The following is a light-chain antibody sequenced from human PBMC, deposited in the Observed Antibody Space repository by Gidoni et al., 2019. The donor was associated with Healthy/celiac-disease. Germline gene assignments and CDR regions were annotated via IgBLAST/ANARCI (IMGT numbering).Light chain of an antibody. CDR3: QQRSNWF. J-gene: IGKJ2*01. CDR2: DAS. CDR1: QSVSSY. Sequence: EIVFTQSPATLSLSPGERATLSCRASQSVSSYLAWYQQKPGQAPRLLIYDASNRATGIPARFSGSGSGTDFTLTISSLEPEDFAVYYCQQRSNWFFGQGTKLEIK. V-gene: IGKV3-11*01.